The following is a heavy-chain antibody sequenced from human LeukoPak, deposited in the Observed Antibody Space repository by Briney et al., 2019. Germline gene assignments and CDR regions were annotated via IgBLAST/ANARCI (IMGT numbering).Heavy chain of an antibody. CDR1: GGSINNYY. V-gene: IGHV4-59*01. Sequence: SETLSLTCTVSGGSINNYYWSWIRLPPGKGLEWIGFIYYSGSTKYNPSLKSRATISLDTSRNQFSLTLSSVAAADTAVYHCARSPVAATPFFDYWGQGTLVTVSS. J-gene: IGHJ4*02. CDR3: ARSPVAATPFFDY. D-gene: IGHD2-15*01. CDR2: IYYSGST.